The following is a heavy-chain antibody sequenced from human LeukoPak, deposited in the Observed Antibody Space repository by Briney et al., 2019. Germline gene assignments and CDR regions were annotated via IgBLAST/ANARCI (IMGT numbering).Heavy chain of an antibody. D-gene: IGHD3-3*01. Sequence: GESLTLSCAASGFIFSSFAMSWPRQPPGEGLECVSTNSVSGSTTYYADSVKGRFTISRDSSTNTLYLHMKSVRAEDTAVYYCAKGRRFLEWLLLDSWGQGILVTATS. CDR1: GFIFSSFA. CDR2: NSVSGSTT. J-gene: IGHJ4*02. V-gene: IGHV3-23*01. CDR3: AKGRRFLEWLLLDS.